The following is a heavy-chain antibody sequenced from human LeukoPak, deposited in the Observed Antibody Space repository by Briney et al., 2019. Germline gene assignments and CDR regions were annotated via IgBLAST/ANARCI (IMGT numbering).Heavy chain of an antibody. CDR1: GFTFSNYI. CDR2: ISSSSSPI. CDR3: AHDSSGSTFDY. V-gene: IGHV3-48*01. Sequence: GGSLRLSCAASGFTFSNYIMNWVRQAPGKGLEWLSYISSSSSPIYYADSVKGRFTISRDNAKNSLYLQMNSLRAEDTAVYYCAHDSSGSTFDYWGQGTLVTVSS. J-gene: IGHJ4*02. D-gene: IGHD3-22*01.